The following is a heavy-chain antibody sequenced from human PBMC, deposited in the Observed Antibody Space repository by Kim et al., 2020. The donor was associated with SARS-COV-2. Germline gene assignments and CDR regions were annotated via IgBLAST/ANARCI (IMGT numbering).Heavy chain of an antibody. CDR2: LSYSGRR. D-gene: IGHD1-26*01. Sequence: SETLSLTCTVSGASIGSHGYFWAWIRQPPGKGLEGIGSLSYSGRRYYNPSLERRVTTSLDTSKIQFSLRLTSVTAADTAVYRCARLYAFIGSDTSYYFD. CDR1: GASIGSHGYF. CDR3: ARLYAFIGSDTSYYFD. J-gene: IGHJ4*01. V-gene: IGHV4-39*01.